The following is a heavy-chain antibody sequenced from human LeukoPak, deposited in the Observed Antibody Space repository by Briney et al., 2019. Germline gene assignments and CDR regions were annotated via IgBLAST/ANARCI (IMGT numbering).Heavy chain of an antibody. J-gene: IGHJ5*02. Sequence: KPGGSLRLSCAASGFTFSDYYMSWIRQAPGKGLEWVSSISSSGSTIYYADSVKGRFTISRDNAKNSLYLQMNSLRAEDTAVYYCARDFYSVYDYGDFNNWFDPWGQGTLVTVSS. D-gene: IGHD4-17*01. CDR2: ISSSGSTI. CDR1: GFTFSDYY. CDR3: ARDFYSVYDYGDFNNWFDP. V-gene: IGHV3-11*04.